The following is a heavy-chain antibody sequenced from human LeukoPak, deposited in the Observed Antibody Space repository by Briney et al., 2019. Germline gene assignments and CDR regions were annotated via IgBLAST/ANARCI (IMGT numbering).Heavy chain of an antibody. CDR2: MSGSGGRT. D-gene: IGHD6-13*01. Sequence: GGSLRLSCAASGFIFINYAMSWVRQAPGKGLEWVSTMSGSGGRTYYADFVRGRFTTSRDNSNNTLYLQVNSLRAEDTAVYYCAKGDSSSWNFDYWGQGTLVTVSS. J-gene: IGHJ4*02. CDR3: AKGDSSSWNFDY. CDR1: GFIFINYA. V-gene: IGHV3-23*01.